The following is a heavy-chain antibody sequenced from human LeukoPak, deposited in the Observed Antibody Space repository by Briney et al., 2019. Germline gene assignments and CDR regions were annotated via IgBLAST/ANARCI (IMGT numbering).Heavy chain of an antibody. Sequence: GGSLRLSCAASGFTLSNYWIHWVRQAPGKGLVWVSRINTDGSSTNYADSVRGRFTVSRDNAKNTLYLQMNSLRAEDTAVYYCARDPGYSNYDPFDYWGQGTLVTASS. CDR3: ARDPGYSNYDPFDY. J-gene: IGHJ4*02. CDR2: INTDGSST. V-gene: IGHV3-74*01. CDR1: GFTLSNYW. D-gene: IGHD4-11*01.